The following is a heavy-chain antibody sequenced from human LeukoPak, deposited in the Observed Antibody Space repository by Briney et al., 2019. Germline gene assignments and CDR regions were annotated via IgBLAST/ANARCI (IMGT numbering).Heavy chain of an antibody. CDR1: GFTFSSYW. CDR3: ARRGTSSSWAHFDY. V-gene: IGHV3-7*05. J-gene: IGHJ4*02. CDR2: IKQDGSEK. D-gene: IGHD6-13*01. Sequence: GGSLRLSCAASGFTFSSYWMTWVRQAPGEGLEWVAKIKQDGSEKYYVDSVKGRFTISRDNAKNSLYLQMNSLGAEDTAVYYCARRGTSSSWAHFDYWGQGTLVPVSS.